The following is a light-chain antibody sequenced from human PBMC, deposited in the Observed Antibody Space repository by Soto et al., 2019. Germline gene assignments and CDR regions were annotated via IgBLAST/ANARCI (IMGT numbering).Light chain of an antibody. V-gene: IGKV3-20*01. Sequence: EIGVSQSPATLSLSTGERATLSCRASQSVTKNYLACYQQKPGHARRLLIYGASIRATGIPDRFSGSGSETELSLTTSSMLPDDFATYYCHLYNSHPAAFGQGTKV. CDR2: GAS. J-gene: IGKJ1*01. CDR1: QSVTKNY. CDR3: HLYNSHPAA.